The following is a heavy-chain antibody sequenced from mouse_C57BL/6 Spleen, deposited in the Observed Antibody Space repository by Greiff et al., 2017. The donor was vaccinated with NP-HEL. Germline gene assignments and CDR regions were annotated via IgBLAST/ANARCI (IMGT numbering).Heavy chain of an antibody. J-gene: IGHJ3*01. V-gene: IGHV14-1*01. CDR3: TTFYYSNPFFAY. Sequence: VQLQQSGAELVRPGASVKLSCTASGFNFKDYYMHWVKQRPEQGLEWIGRIDPEDGDTEYAPKFQGKATMTADTSSNTAYLQLSSLTSEDTAVYYCTTFYYSNPFFAYWGQGTLVTVSA. CDR1: GFNFKDYY. CDR2: IDPEDGDT. D-gene: IGHD2-5*01.